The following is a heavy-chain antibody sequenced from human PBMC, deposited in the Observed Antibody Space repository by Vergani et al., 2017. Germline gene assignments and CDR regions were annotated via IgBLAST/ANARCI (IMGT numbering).Heavy chain of an antibody. CDR3: AKDLHYGSNSGAFDI. J-gene: IGHJ3*02. CDR2: ISWNSGSI. CDR1: GFPFDDYA. V-gene: IGHV3-9*01. Sequence: EVQLVESGGGLVQPGRSLRLSCAASGFPFDDYAMHWVRQAPGKGLEWVSGISWNSGSIGYADSVKGRFTISRDNAKNSLYLQMNSLRAEDTALYYCAKDLHYGSNSGAFDIWGQGTMVTVSS. D-gene: IGHD4-23*01.